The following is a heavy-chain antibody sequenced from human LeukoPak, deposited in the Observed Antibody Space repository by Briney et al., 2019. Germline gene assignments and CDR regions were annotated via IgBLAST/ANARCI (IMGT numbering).Heavy chain of an antibody. J-gene: IGHJ4*02. CDR2: FSGGGDS. Sequence: GGSLRLSCAASGFTSGIYAVSWVRQAPGKGLEWVSAFSGGGDSYYANSVKGRFTISRDNSKKILYLQMNSLRAEDTAVYYCGKEVERHFDLKYWGQGTLVTVSS. V-gene: IGHV3-23*01. CDR3: GKEVERHFDLKY. CDR1: GFTSGIYA.